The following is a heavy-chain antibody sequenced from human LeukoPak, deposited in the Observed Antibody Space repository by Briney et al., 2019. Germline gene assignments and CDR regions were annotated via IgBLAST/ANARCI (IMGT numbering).Heavy chain of an antibody. CDR2: ISAYHGNT. J-gene: IGHJ4*02. CDR1: GYTFTSYG. D-gene: IGHD3-10*01. CDR3: ARDSMVRGVIGY. V-gene: IGHV1-18*01. Sequence: ASVKVSCKASGYTFTSYGISWVRQAPGQGLEWMGGISAYHGNTNYAQKLQGRVTMTTDTSTSTAYMELRSLRSDDAAVYYCARDSMVRGVIGYWGQGTLVTVSS.